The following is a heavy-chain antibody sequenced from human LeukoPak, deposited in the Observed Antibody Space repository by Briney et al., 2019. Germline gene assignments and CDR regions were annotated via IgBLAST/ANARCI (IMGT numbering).Heavy chain of an antibody. CDR2: INPNSGGT. CDR3: LYNWFDP. J-gene: IGHJ5*02. Sequence: ASVKVSCKASGYTFTSYGISWVRQAPGQGLEWMGRINPNSGGTNYAQKFQGRVTMTRDTSISTAYMELSRLRSDDTAVYYCLYNWFDPWGQGTLVTVSS. CDR1: GYTFTSYG. V-gene: IGHV1-2*06.